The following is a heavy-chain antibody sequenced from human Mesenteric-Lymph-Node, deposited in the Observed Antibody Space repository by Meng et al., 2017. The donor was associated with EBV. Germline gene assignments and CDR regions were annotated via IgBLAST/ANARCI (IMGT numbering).Heavy chain of an antibody. D-gene: IGHD3-16*02. CDR1: SGSISNSNW. Sequence: QVQPEGSGPGLVKPSGTLSLTCAVSSGSISNSNWWSWVRQPPGKGLQWIGEIFHSGGTNYNPSLKSRVTISVDKSKNQFSLKVNSLTAADTAVYYCARITFGGAIGDWGQGTLVTVSS. CDR3: ARITFGGAIGD. V-gene: IGHV4-4*02. J-gene: IGHJ4*02. CDR2: IFHSGGT.